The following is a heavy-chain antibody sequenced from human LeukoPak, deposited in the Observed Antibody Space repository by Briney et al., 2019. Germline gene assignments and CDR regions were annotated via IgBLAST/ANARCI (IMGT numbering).Heavy chain of an antibody. CDR1: TGSLNSYF. Sequence: SETLSLTCTVSTGSLNSYFWTWVRQPAGKGLEWIGRVSGTGTAYSNPSLESRVIISLDTSRNQLFLKLSSVTAADTAVYYCAREKSSSYGLAQHWGQGTLVIVSS. CDR2: VSGTGTA. V-gene: IGHV4-4*07. CDR3: AREKSSSYGLAQH. D-gene: IGHD3-22*01. J-gene: IGHJ1*01.